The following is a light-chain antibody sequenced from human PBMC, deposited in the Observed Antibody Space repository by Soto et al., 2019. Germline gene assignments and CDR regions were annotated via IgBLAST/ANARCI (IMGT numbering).Light chain of an antibody. CDR1: SSNIGAGYD. CDR2: GNS. Sequence: QSVLTQPPSVSGAPGQRVTISCTGSSSNIGAGYDVHWYQQLPGTAPKLLIYGNSNRPSGVPDRFSGSKSGTSASLAITGLQAEDEADYYCQYYDSSLSVFYVFGTGTKVTVL. V-gene: IGLV1-40*01. CDR3: QYYDSSLSVFYV. J-gene: IGLJ1*01.